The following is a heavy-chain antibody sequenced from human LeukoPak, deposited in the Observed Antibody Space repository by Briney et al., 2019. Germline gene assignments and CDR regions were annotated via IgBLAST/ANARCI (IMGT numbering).Heavy chain of an antibody. CDR1: GGTFNNFA. Sequence: SVKVSCKASGGTFNNFAICWVRQAPGQGLEWMGGIFPVFGTPTYAQKFQGRVTITADESTRTAHMELTNLRSEDTAVYYCARAPRFWGFDYWGQGTLVTVSS. D-gene: IGHD7-27*01. V-gene: IGHV1-69*13. CDR2: IFPVFGTP. J-gene: IGHJ4*02. CDR3: ARAPRFWGFDY.